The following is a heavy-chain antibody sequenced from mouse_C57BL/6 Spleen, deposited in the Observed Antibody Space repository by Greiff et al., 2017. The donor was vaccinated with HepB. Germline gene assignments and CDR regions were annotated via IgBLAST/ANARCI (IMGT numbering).Heavy chain of an antibody. D-gene: IGHD2-5*01. CDR2: IYPSDSET. V-gene: IGHV1-61*01. CDR1: GYTFTSYW. CDR3: AVRSNYDAMDY. J-gene: IGHJ4*01. Sequence: QVQLQQPGAELVRPGSSVKLSCKASGYTFTSYWMDWVKQRPGQGLEWIGNIYPSDSETHYNQKFKDKATLTVDKSSSTAYMQLSSLTSEDSAVYYCAVRSNYDAMDYWGQGTSVTVSS.